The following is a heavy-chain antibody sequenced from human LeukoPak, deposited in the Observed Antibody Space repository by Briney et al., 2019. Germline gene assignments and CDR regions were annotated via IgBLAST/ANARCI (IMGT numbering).Heavy chain of an antibody. CDR1: GGSFSGYY. V-gene: IGHV4-34*01. D-gene: IGHD2-2*02. CDR3: AREVPVVPAAIRVGWFDP. Sequence: PSETLSLTCAVYGGSFSGYYWSWIRQPPGKGLEWIGEINHSGSTNYNPSLKSRVTMSVDTSKNQFSLKLSSVTAADTAVYYCAREVPVVPAAIRVGWFDPWGQGTLATVSS. J-gene: IGHJ5*02. CDR2: INHSGST.